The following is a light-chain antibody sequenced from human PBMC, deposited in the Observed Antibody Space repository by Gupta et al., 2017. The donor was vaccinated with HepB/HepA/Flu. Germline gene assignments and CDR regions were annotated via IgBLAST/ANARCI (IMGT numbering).Light chain of an antibody. CDR1: KLGDKF. J-gene: IGLJ3*02. CDR2: QER. Sequence: ELPQPPSVSVSPGQTASITCSGSKLGDKFATWYQQRPGQPPVLLIDQERKRPSGIPERFSGSNTGNTATLIISGAQSLDEDDYYCQWGSTPVVFGGGTKLTVL. CDR3: QWGSTPVV. V-gene: IGLV3-1*01.